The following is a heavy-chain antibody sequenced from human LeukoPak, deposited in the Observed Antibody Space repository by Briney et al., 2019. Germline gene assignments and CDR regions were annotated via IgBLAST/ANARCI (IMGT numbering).Heavy chain of an antibody. J-gene: IGHJ4*02. V-gene: IGHV3-43D*03. D-gene: IGHD3-22*01. CDR3: ARDLYRTVVVPHYFDY. CDR1: GFTFDDYA. Sequence: GGSLRLSCAASGFTFDDYAMHWVRQAPGKGLEWVSLISWDGGSTYYADSVKGRFTISRDNSKNSLYLQMNSLRAEDTAVYYCARDLYRTVVVPHYFDYWGQGTLVTVSS. CDR2: ISWDGGST.